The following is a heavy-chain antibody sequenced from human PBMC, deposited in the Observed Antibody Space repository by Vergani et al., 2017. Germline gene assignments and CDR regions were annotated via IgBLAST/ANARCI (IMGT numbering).Heavy chain of an antibody. CDR1: GGSISSGSYY. V-gene: IGHV4-61*02. CDR3: ARGSGSYAYYYYYMDV. Sequence: QVQLQESGPGLVKPSQTLSLTCTVSGGSISSGSYYWSWIRQPAGKGLEWIGRIYTSGSTNYNPSLKSRGTISVDTSKNQFSMKLSSVTAADTAVYYCARGSGSYAYYYYYMDVWGKGTTVTVSS. CDR2: IYTSGST. J-gene: IGHJ6*03. D-gene: IGHD1-26*01.